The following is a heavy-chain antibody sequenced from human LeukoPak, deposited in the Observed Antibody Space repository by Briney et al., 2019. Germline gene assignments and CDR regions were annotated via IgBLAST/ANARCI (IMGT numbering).Heavy chain of an antibody. CDR1: GGSFSGYY. CDR3: ARGAERGRRDLWY. Sequence: SETLSLTCAVYGGSFSGYYWSWIRQHPGKGLEWIGYIYYSGSTYYNPSLKSRVTISVDTSKNQFSLKLSSVTAADTAVYYCARGAERGRRDLWYWGQGTLVTVSS. V-gene: IGHV4-31*11. J-gene: IGHJ4*02. CDR2: IYYSGST. D-gene: IGHD1-1*01.